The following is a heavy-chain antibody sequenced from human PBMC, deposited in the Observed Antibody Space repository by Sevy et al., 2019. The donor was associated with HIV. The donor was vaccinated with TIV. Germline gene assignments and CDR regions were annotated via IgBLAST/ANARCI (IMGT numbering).Heavy chain of an antibody. D-gene: IGHD6-19*01. J-gene: IGHJ3*02. CDR3: AKNLFGSGWYAAFDI. Sequence: GGSPRLSCAASGFTFSSYAMSWVRQAPGKGLEWVSAISGSGGSTYYADSVKGRFTISRDNSKNTLYLQMNSLRAEDTAVYYCAKNLFGSGWYAAFDIWGQGTMVTVSS. CDR2: ISGSGGST. V-gene: IGHV3-23*01. CDR1: GFTFSSYA.